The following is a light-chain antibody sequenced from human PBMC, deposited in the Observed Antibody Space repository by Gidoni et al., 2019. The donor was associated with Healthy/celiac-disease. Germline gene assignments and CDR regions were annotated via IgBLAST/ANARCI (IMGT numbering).Light chain of an antibody. CDR3: QQYNNWPPWT. CDR2: GAS. V-gene: IGKV3-15*01. J-gene: IGKJ1*01. CDR1: QSVSSN. Sequence: EIVMTQSPATLSVSPGERATLSCRASQSVSSNSAWYQQKPGQAPRLLIYGASTRATGIPARFSGSGSGTEFTFTISSLQSEDFAVYYCQQYNNWPPWTFGQGTKVEIK.